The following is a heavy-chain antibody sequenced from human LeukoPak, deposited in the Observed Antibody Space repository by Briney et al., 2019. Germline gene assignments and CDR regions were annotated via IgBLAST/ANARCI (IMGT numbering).Heavy chain of an antibody. Sequence: GSSAKVSCKASGGTFSSYAISWVRQAPGQGLEWMGGIISIFGTANYAQKFQGRVTITADESTSTAYMELSSLRSEDTAVYYCAIAGVVPAAYNWFDPWGQGTLVTVSS. CDR1: GGTFSSYA. CDR3: AIAGVVPAAYNWFDP. V-gene: IGHV1-69*01. J-gene: IGHJ5*02. D-gene: IGHD2-2*01. CDR2: IISIFGTA.